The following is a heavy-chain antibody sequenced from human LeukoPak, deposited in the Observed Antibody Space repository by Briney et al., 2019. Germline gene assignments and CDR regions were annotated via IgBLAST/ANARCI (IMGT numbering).Heavy chain of an antibody. CDR2: IIPIFGTA. Sequence: SVKVSCKASGGTFSSYAISWVRQAPGQGLEWMGGIIPIFGTANYAQKFQGRVTITADKSTSTAYMELSSLRSEDTAVYYCARVVVPAAIGYYYMDVWGKGTTVTVSS. V-gene: IGHV1-69*06. CDR1: GGTFSSYA. J-gene: IGHJ6*03. CDR3: ARVVVPAAIGYYYMDV. D-gene: IGHD2-2*01.